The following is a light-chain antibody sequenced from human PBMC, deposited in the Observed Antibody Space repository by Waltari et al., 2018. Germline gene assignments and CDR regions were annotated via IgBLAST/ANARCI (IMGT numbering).Light chain of an antibody. CDR3: QQLSTYPWT. CDR1: QGINSF. CDR2: AAS. J-gene: IGKJ2*02. V-gene: IGKV1-9*01. Sequence: DIQLTQSPSFLSASVGYRVTITCRASQGINSFLVWYQQKPGKAPKLLIYAASTLQSRVPSRFSGSGSGTEFTLTISSLQPGDFAAYSCQQLSTYPWTFGQGTRLEIK.